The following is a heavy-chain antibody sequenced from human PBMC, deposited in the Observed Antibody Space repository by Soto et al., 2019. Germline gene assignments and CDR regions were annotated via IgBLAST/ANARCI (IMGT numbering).Heavy chain of an antibody. CDR1: GFTVSSNY. Sequence: EVQLVESGGGLIQPGGSLRLSCSASGFTVSSNYMSWVRQAPGKGLEWGSVIYSGGSTYYADSVKGRFTISRDNSKNTLYLQMNSLRAEDTAVYYCARDRGTRAAAGPRYGMDVWGQGTTVTVSS. CDR2: IYSGGST. J-gene: IGHJ6*02. D-gene: IGHD6-13*01. V-gene: IGHV3-53*01. CDR3: ARDRGTRAAAGPRYGMDV.